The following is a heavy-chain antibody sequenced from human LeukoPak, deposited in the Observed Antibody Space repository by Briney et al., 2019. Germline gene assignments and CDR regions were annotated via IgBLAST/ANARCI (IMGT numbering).Heavy chain of an antibody. Sequence: PSETLSLTCAVYGGSFSGYYWSWIRQPPGKGLEWIGEINHSGSTNYNPSLKSRVTISVDTSKNQSSLKLSSVTAADTAVYYCARLSWTRRSYWGQGTLVTVSS. CDR1: GGSFSGYY. J-gene: IGHJ4*02. D-gene: IGHD6-13*01. V-gene: IGHV4-34*01. CDR3: ARLSWTRRSY. CDR2: INHSGST.